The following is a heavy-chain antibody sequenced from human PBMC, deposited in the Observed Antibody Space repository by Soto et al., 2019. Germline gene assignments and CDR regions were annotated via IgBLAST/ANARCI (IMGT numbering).Heavy chain of an antibody. D-gene: IGHD4-17*01. Sequence: SETLSLTCTVSGGSISSGDYYWSWIRQPPGKGLEWIGYIYYSGSTYYNPSLKSRVTISVDTSKNQFSLKLSSVTAADTAVYYCARDEGDYGLDPWGQGTLVTVSS. CDR1: GGSISSGDYY. V-gene: IGHV4-30-4*01. CDR3: ARDEGDYGLDP. J-gene: IGHJ5*02. CDR2: IYYSGST.